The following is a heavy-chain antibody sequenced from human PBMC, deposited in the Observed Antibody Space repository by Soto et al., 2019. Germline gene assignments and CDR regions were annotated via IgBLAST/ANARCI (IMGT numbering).Heavy chain of an antibody. J-gene: IGHJ4*02. CDR2: ISYDGSNK. CDR3: ARQTGLGATNY. Sequence: VGSLRLSCAASGFTFSSYGMHWVRQAPGKGLEWVAVISYDGSNKYYADSVKGRFTISRDNSKSTLYLQMNSLRAEDSARYYCARQTGLGATNYWGRGTLVTVSS. V-gene: IGHV3-30*03. CDR1: GFTFSSYG. D-gene: IGHD1-26*01.